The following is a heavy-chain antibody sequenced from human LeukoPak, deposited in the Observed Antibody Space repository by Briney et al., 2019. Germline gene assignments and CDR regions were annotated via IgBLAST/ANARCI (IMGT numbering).Heavy chain of an antibody. Sequence: PGGSLRLSCAASGFTFSSYEMNWVRQAPGKGLDWVSYISTSGSTIYCADSVKGRFTISRDNAKNSLYLQMNSLRAEDTAVYYCATSRGSWPDYFDYWGQGTLVTVSS. CDR1: GFTFSSYE. J-gene: IGHJ4*02. CDR2: ISTSGSTI. D-gene: IGHD6-13*01. CDR3: ATSRGSWPDYFDY. V-gene: IGHV3-48*03.